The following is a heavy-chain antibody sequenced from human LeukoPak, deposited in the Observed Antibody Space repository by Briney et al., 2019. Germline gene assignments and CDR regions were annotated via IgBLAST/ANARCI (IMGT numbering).Heavy chain of an antibody. Sequence: GGSLRLSCAASGFTLSSYAMSWVRQAPGKGLEWVSAISGSGGSTYYADSVKGRFTISRDNSKNTLYLQMNSLRAEDTAVYYCAKVEGDGYNYYYFDYWGQGTLVTVSS. J-gene: IGHJ4*02. CDR1: GFTLSSYA. CDR2: ISGSGGST. V-gene: IGHV3-23*01. D-gene: IGHD5-24*01. CDR3: AKVEGDGYNYYYFDY.